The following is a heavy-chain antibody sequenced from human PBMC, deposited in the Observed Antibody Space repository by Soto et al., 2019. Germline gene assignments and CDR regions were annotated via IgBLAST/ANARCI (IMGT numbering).Heavy chain of an antibody. V-gene: IGHV5-51*01. D-gene: IGHD4-17*01. CDR1: GYSFTSYW. CDR2: IYPADSDT. CDR3: ARSYTGDYEYYFGY. J-gene: IGHJ4*02. Sequence: PGESLKISCKGSGYSFTSYWIAWVRQMPGKGLECMGIIYPADSDTRYSPSFQGQVTISADKSITTAYLQWSSLMASDTAIYYCARSYTGDYEYYFGYWGQGTLVTVSS.